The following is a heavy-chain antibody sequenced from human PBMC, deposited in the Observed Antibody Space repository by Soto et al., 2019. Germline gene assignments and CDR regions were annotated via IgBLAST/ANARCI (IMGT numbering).Heavy chain of an antibody. CDR1: GYTFTSYY. V-gene: IGHV1-46*01. CDR2: INPSGGST. D-gene: IGHD6-6*01. Sequence: ASVKVSCKASGYTFTSYYMHCVLQSPVQGLDWMGIINPSGGSTSYAQKFQGRVTMTRDTSTSTVYMELSSLRSEDTAVYYCARVKQLVRGYYYGMDVWGQGTTVTVSS. J-gene: IGHJ6*02. CDR3: ARVKQLVRGYYYGMDV.